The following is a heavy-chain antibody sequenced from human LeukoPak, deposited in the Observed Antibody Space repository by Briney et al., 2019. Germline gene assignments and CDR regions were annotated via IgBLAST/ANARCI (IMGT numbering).Heavy chain of an antibody. Sequence: GGSLRLSCAASGFTFTIFTMPWVRQAPGKGLEWVASISCSSSYIYYADSVKGRFTISRDNAKTSLYLQMNSLRAEDTAVYYCARPHLDRIAAGPTRGESTFNIWGQGTMVTVSS. CDR2: ISCSSSYI. CDR1: GFTFTIFT. D-gene: IGHD6-13*01. J-gene: IGHJ3*02. V-gene: IGHV3-21*01. CDR3: ARPHLDRIAAGPTRGESTFNI.